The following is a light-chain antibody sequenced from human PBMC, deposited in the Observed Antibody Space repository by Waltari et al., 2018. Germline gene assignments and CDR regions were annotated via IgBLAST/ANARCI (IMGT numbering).Light chain of an antibody. V-gene: IGLV1-47*01. Sequence: QSVVTQPPSASGTPGQRVTIFCSGSSSNIGRNHVYWSRQFPGAAPKLLIYRDDQRPAGVADRFSGSKSGTSASLAIGGLRSEDEADYYCATWDDSLSGGVFGTGTKVTVV. CDR2: RDD. J-gene: IGLJ1*01. CDR1: SSNIGRNH. CDR3: ATWDDSLSGGV.